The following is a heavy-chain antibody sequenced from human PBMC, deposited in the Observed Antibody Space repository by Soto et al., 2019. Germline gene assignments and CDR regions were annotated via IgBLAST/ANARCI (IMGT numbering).Heavy chain of an antibody. Sequence: GESLKISCRTSGYKFTSSWIAWVRQKPGKGLEWMGIIFPSDSDTRYSPSFQGQVTISADRSTSTVFLQWASLRASDTAVYFCARKDKSGYFNWFDPWGQGTLVTVSS. CDR2: IFPSDSDT. V-gene: IGHV5-51*01. CDR3: ARKDKSGYFNWFDP. D-gene: IGHD3-22*01. CDR1: GYKFTSSW. J-gene: IGHJ5*02.